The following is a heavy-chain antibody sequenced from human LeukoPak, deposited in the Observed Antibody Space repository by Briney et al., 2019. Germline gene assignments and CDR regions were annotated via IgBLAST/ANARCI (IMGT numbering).Heavy chain of an antibody. D-gene: IGHD3-3*01. CDR2: IYSGGST. CDR3: AKGVDFWNFDY. J-gene: IGHJ4*02. CDR1: GFTVSSNY. V-gene: IGHV3-66*01. Sequence: GGSLRLSCAASGFTVSSNYMSWVRQAPGKGLEWVSVIYSGGSTYYADSVKGRFTISRDNSKNTLYLQMNSLRAEDTAVYYCAKGVDFWNFDYWGQGTLVTVSS.